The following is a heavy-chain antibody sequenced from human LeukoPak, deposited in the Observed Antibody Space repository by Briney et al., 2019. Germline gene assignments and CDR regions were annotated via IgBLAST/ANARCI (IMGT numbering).Heavy chain of an antibody. CDR3: ARGGAGGRDGYNYGY. Sequence: SETLPLTCTVSGGSISSGGYYWSWIRQHPGKGLEWIGYIYYSGSTYYNPSRKSRVTIAVDTSKNQFSLRLNSVTAAETAVYYCARGGAGGRDGYNYGYWGQGTLVTVSS. CDR2: IYYSGST. J-gene: IGHJ4*02. CDR1: GGSISSGGYY. D-gene: IGHD5-24*01. V-gene: IGHV4-31*03.